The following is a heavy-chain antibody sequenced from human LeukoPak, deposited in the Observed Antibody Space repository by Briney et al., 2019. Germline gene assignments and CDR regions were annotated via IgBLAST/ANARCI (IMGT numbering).Heavy chain of an antibody. J-gene: IGHJ4*02. D-gene: IGHD4-23*01. CDR1: GGSISSSSYY. V-gene: IGHV4-39*01. Sequence: PSETLSLTCTVSGGSISSSSYYWGWIRQPPGRGLEWIGSIYYSGSTYYNPSLKSRVTISVDTSKNQFSLKLSSVTAADTAVYYCARGYGGNEYYFDYWGQGTLVTVSS. CDR2: IYYSGST. CDR3: ARGYGGNEYYFDY.